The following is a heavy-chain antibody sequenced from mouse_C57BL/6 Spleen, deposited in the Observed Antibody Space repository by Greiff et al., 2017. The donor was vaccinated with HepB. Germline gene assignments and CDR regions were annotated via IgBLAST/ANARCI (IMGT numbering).Heavy chain of an antibody. D-gene: IGHD1-1*01. Sequence: EVKVVESGGGLVQPGGSLKLSCAASGFTFSDYYMYWVRQTPEKRLEWVAYISNGGGSTYYPDTVKGRFTISRDNAKNTLYLQMSRLKSEDTAMYYCARQTTDYAMDYWGQGTSVTVSS. CDR3: ARQTTDYAMDY. J-gene: IGHJ4*01. V-gene: IGHV5-12*01. CDR2: ISNGGGST. CDR1: GFTFSDYY.